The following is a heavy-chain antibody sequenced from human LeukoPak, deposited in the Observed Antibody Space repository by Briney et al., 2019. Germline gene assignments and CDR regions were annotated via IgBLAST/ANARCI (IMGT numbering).Heavy chain of an antibody. V-gene: IGHV4-4*07. CDR1: GGSISSYY. J-gene: IGHJ4*02. CDR3: ASHCSSTNCYGVDY. Sequence: SETLSLTCTVSGGSISSYYWSWIRQPAGKGLEWIGRIYASGSTNYNPSLRSRVTMSVDTSKNQFSLKLSSVTAADTAIYYCASHCSSTNCYGVDYWGQGTLVTVSS. D-gene: IGHD2-2*01. CDR2: IYASGST.